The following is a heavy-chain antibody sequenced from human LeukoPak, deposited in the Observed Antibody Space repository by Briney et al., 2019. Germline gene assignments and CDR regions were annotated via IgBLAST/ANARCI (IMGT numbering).Heavy chain of an antibody. J-gene: IGHJ6*02. V-gene: IGHV4-34*01. CDR3: ARDTREAGYYYGMDV. CDR1: GGSFSGYY. CDR2: INHSGST. Sequence: PSETLSLTCAVYGGSFSGYYWSWIRQPPGKGLEWIGEINHSGSTNYNPSLKSRVTISVDTSKNQFSLKLSSVTAADTAVYYCARDTREAGYYYGMDVWGQGTTVTVSS.